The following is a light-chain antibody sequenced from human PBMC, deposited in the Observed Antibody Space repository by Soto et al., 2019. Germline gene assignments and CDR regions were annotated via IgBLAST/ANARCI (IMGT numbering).Light chain of an antibody. J-gene: IGLJ2*01. Sequence: QSALTQPASVSGSPGQSITITCTGTSSDIDYTQVTWYQQYPGKAPKLMIFDVSTRPARVSYRVSGSKSGNTASLTISGLQAEDEADYYCSSHSSGSTLVVFGGGTKVTVL. CDR3: SSHSSGSTLVV. V-gene: IGLV2-14*03. CDR2: DVS. CDR1: SSDIDYTQ.